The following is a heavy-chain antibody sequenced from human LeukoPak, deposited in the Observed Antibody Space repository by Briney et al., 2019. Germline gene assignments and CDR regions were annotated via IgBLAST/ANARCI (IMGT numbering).Heavy chain of an antibody. Sequence: PSGTLSLTCAVSGGSISSSNWWSWVRQAPGKGLEWVSAISGSGGSTYYADSVKGRFTISRDNSKNTLYLQMNSLRAEDTAVYYCAKRRRLWLLHNWFDPWGQGTLVTVSS. D-gene: IGHD3-22*01. V-gene: IGHV3-23*01. J-gene: IGHJ5*02. CDR1: GGSISSSN. CDR2: ISGSGGST. CDR3: AKRRRLWLLHNWFDP.